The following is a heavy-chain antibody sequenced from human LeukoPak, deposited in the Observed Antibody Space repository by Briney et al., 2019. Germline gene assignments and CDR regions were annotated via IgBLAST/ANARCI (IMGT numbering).Heavy chain of an antibody. CDR3: ARSVNFKWEPPLTPPYY. CDR1: GYTFTSYG. Sequence: GASVKVSCKASGYTFTSYGISWVRQAPGQGLEWMGWISAYNGNTNYAQKLQGRVTMTTDTSTSTAYMELRSLRSDDTAVYYCARSVNFKWEPPLTPPYYWGQGTLVTVSS. D-gene: IGHD1-26*01. CDR2: ISAYNGNT. V-gene: IGHV1-18*01. J-gene: IGHJ4*02.